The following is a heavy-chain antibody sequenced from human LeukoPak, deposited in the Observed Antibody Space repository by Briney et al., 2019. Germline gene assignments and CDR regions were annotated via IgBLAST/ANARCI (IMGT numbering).Heavy chain of an antibody. CDR3: ARGVNPYDFWSGYYHAFHFDY. J-gene: IGHJ4*02. Sequence: ASQTLSLTCTVSGGSISSGDYYWSWIRQPPGKGLEWIGYIYYSGSTYYNPSPKSRVTISVDTSKNQFSLKLSSVTAADTAVYYCARGVNPYDFWSGYYHAFHFDYWGQGTLVTVSS. V-gene: IGHV4-30-4*01. CDR2: IYYSGST. CDR1: GGSISSGDYY. D-gene: IGHD3-3*01.